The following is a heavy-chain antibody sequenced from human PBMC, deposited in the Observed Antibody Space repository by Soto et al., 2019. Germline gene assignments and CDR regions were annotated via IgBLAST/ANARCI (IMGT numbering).Heavy chain of an antibody. D-gene: IGHD6-19*01. V-gene: IGHV3-30-3*01. J-gene: IGHJ4*02. CDR1: GFTFSSYA. CDR2: ISYDGSNK. CDR3: ARGTIAVADLFDY. Sequence: GGSLRLSCAASGFTFSSYAIHFFRHSPGKGLEWVAVISYDGSNKYYADSVKGRFTISRDNSKNTLYLQMNSLRAEDTAVYYCARGTIAVADLFDYWGQGTLVTVSS.